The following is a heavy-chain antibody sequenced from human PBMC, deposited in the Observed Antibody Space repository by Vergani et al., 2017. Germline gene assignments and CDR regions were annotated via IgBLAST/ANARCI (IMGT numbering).Heavy chain of an antibody. J-gene: IGHJ4*02. CDR3: ATELGPRTNWGPDY. Sequence: QVQLVQSGAEVKKPGASVKVSCKASGYTFSTYGISWVRQAPGQGLEWMGWISAYNGNTNYPEKFQGRLTMTTDTSTRTAYMELRSLRSDDTAVYYCATELGPRTNWGPDYWGQGTLVTVSS. D-gene: IGHD7-27*01. V-gene: IGHV1-18*01. CDR1: GYTFSTYG. CDR2: ISAYNGNT.